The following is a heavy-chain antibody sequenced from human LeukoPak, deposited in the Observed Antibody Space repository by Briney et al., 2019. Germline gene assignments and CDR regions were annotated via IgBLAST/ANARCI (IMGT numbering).Heavy chain of an antibody. CDR1: GFTFSSYA. V-gene: IGHV3-30*04. D-gene: IGHD3-22*01. Sequence: SGGSLRLSCAASGFTFSSYAMHWVRQAPGKGLEWVAVISYDGSNKYYADSVKGRFTISRDNSKNTLYLQMNSLRAEDTAVYYCARDEVVVIRGYFDYWGQGTLVTVSS. J-gene: IGHJ4*02. CDR3: ARDEVVVIRGYFDY. CDR2: ISYDGSNK.